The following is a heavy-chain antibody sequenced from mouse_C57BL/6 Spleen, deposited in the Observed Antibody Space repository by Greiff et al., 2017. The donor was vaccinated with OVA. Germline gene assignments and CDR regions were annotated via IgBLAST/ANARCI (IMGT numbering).Heavy chain of an antibody. D-gene: IGHD6-2*01. CDR2: IYPGDGDT. V-gene: IGHV1-82*01. CDR1: GYAFSSSW. Sequence: VQLQQSGPELVKPGASVTISCKASGYAFSSSWMNWVKQRPGKGLEWIGRIYPGDGDTNYNGKFKGKATLTADKSSSTAYMKLSSLTSEDSAVYYGARSDESSLCEYFDDWGTGTTVTVSS. J-gene: IGHJ1*03. CDR3: ARSDESSLCEYFDD.